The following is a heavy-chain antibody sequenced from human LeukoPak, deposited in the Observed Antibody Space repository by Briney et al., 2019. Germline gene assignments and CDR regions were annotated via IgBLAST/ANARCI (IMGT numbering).Heavy chain of an antibody. CDR2: ISYDGTRK. J-gene: IGHJ4*02. Sequence: GVSLRLSCAASGFTFSDYGIHWVRQAPGKGLEWVAVISYDGTRKYYADSVKGRLTISRDNSNNTLYLQINSLKAEDTALYYCTKGPDPGGFGYWGQGTLVTVSS. D-gene: IGHD3-10*01. CDR3: TKGPDPGGFGY. V-gene: IGHV3-30*18. CDR1: GFTFSDYG.